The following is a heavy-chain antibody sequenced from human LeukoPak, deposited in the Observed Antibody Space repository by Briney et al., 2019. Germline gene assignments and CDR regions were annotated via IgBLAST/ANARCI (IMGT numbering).Heavy chain of an antibody. CDR1: GYTFTGYY. CDR2: INPNSGGT. Sequence: GASVKVSCKASGYTFTGYYMHWVRQAPGQGLEWMGWINPNSGGTNYAQKFRGRVTMTRDTSISTAYMELSRLRSDDTAVYYCARGRWIQLWFLVYWGQGTLVTVSS. D-gene: IGHD5-18*01. CDR3: ARGRWIQLWFLVY. J-gene: IGHJ4*02. V-gene: IGHV1-2*02.